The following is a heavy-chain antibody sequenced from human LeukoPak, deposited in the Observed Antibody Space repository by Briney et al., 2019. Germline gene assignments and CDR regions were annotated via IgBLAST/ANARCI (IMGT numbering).Heavy chain of an antibody. V-gene: IGHV3-23*01. CDR1: GISLSNYA. Sequence: GALRLSCVVSGISLSNYAMTWVRQAPGKGLEWVSYISERGGSTTYADSVKGRFTISRDTSLSTLYLQMNNLRAEDTAVYFCAKRGVVIRGILVIGYHQEAYHYDFWGQGVLVTVSS. J-gene: IGHJ4*02. CDR2: ISERGGST. CDR3: AKRGVVIRGILVIGYHQEAYHYDF. D-gene: IGHD3-10*01.